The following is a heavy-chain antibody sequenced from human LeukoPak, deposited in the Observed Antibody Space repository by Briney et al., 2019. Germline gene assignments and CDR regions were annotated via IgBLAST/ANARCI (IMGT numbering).Heavy chain of an antibody. CDR3: AQVWFRVVFYFDN. J-gene: IGHJ4*02. V-gene: IGHV3-23*01. CDR1: GLTFKNYA. Sequence: GGSLRLSCAASGLTFKNYAMSWVRQAPGKGLEWVSAIGENGGATYYGDSVKGRFTISRDNSKNTLFLQMNSLRAEDTAVYYCAQVWFRVVFYFDNWGQGTQVTVSS. CDR2: IGENGGAT. D-gene: IGHD3-10*01.